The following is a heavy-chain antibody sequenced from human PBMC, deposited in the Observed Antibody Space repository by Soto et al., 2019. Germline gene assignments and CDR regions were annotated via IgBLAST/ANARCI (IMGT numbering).Heavy chain of an antibody. J-gene: IGHJ6*02. CDR2: ISYDGSNK. Sequence: QVQLVESGGGVVQPGRSLRLSCAASGFTFSSYGMHWVRQAPGKGLEWVAVISYDGSNKYYADSVKGRFTISRDNSKNTLYLQMNRLRAEDTAVYYCATDRQQWLVYYYYYGMDVWGQGTTVTVSS. V-gene: IGHV3-30*03. CDR3: ATDRQQWLVYYYYYGMDV. D-gene: IGHD6-19*01. CDR1: GFTFSSYG.